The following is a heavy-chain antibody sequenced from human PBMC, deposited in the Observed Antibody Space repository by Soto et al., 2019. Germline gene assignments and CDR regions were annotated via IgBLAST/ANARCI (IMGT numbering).Heavy chain of an antibody. V-gene: IGHV3-9*01. CDR3: AKGTEYGVVLMSTFDY. D-gene: IGHD3-3*01. CDR1: GFIFDDYA. CDR2: INWNSGTM. Sequence: EVQLLESGGGLVEPGTSLRLSCAASGFIFDDYAMNWVRQAPGKGLEWVSGINWNSGTMVYVDSVKGRFTISRDNAKNSLYLQMNSLRPEDTAFYFCAKGTEYGVVLMSTFDYWGQGTLVTVSS. J-gene: IGHJ4*02.